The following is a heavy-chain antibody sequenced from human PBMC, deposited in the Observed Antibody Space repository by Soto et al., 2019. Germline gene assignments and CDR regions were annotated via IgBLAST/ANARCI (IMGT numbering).Heavy chain of an antibody. J-gene: IGHJ5*02. CDR3: VRDRYSSSGWFDP. D-gene: IGHD3-10*01. V-gene: IGHV6-1*01. Sequence: PSQPLSLTCAISGDSVSSYSAAWNWIRQSPSGGFEWLGRTYYRSRFFSDYAESVKSRIIINPDTSKNQFSLQLKSVTPEDTAVYYCVRDRYSSSGWFDPWGQGTPVTVSS. CDR1: GDSVSSYSAA. CDR2: TYYRSRFFS.